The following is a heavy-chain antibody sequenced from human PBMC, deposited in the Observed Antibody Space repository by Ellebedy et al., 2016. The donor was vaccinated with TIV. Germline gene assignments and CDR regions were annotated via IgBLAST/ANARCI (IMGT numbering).Heavy chain of an antibody. V-gene: IGHV5-51*01. Sequence: GGSLRLXXKGSGSSFTSYWIGWVRQMPGKGLEWMGIIYPGDSDTRYSPSFQGQVTISADKSISTAYLQWSSLKASDTAMYYCARLTMVRGVIITLDYGMDVWGQGTTVTVSS. CDR2: IYPGDSDT. J-gene: IGHJ6*02. CDR3: ARLTMVRGVIITLDYGMDV. CDR1: GSSFTSYW. D-gene: IGHD3-10*01.